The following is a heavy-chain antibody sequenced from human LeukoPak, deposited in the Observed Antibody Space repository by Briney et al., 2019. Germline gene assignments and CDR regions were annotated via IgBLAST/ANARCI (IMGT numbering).Heavy chain of an antibody. CDR2: ISTSSTYI. V-gene: IGHV3-21*01. J-gene: IGHJ4*02. Sequence: GGSLRLSCAASGFTFSSYSMNWVRQAPGKGLEWVSSISTSSTYIYYADSVKGRFTISRDNAKNSLYLQMNSLRAEDTAVYCCARDPPFIIGTTFFDYWGQGTLVTVSS. CDR3: ARDPPFIIGTTFFDY. D-gene: IGHD1-20*01. CDR1: GFTFSSYS.